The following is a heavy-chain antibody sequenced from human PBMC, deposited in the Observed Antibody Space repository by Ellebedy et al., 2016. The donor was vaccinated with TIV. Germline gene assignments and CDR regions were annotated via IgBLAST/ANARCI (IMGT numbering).Heavy chain of an antibody. CDR3: ARGAVAGIRAGGY. Sequence: GESLKISCAASGFTFSNYAMHWVRQAPGKGLEWVAVISYDGSNNFYADSVKGRFTISRDSSKTTLYLQMNSLRPEDTAVYYCARGAVAGIRAGGYWGQGTLVTVSS. J-gene: IGHJ4*02. V-gene: IGHV3-30-3*01. CDR1: GFTFSNYA. D-gene: IGHD6-19*01. CDR2: ISYDGSNN.